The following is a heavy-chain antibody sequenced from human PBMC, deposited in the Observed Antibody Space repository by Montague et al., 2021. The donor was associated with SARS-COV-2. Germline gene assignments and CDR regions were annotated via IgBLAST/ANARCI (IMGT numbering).Heavy chain of an antibody. CDR2: ISYDGSNK. CDR3: ARDREITMVRGAPLYGMDV. CDR1: GFTFSSYA. Sequence: SLRLSCAASGFTFSSYAMHWVRQAPGKGLEWVAVISYDGSNKHYADSVKGRFTISRDNSKNTLYLQMNSLRAEDTAVYYCARDREITMVRGAPLYGMDVWGQGTTVTVSS. J-gene: IGHJ6*02. V-gene: IGHV3-30-3*01. D-gene: IGHD3-10*01.